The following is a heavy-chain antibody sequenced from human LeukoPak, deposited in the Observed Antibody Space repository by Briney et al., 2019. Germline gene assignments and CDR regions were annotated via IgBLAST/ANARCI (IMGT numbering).Heavy chain of an antibody. V-gene: IGHV6-1*01. CDR3: ARDPGVAGTFDY. D-gene: IGHD6-19*01. CDR1: GDSFSSNSAA. J-gene: IGHJ4*02. CDR2: TYYRSKWYN. Sequence: SQTLSLTCAIFGDSFSSNSAAWNWIRQSPSRGLEWLGRTYYRSKWYNEYAVSVKSRIVINPDTSKNQFSLQLNSVTPEDTAVYYCARDPGVAGTFDYWGQGTLVTVSS.